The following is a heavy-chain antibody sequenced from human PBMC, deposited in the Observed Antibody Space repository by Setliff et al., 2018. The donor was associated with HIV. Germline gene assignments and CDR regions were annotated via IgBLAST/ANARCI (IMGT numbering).Heavy chain of an antibody. V-gene: IGHV4-61*09. CDR3: ARRTYGSGWLAPMGFDS. CDR1: SDSISSGSYY. Sequence: PSETLSLTCSVSSDSISSGSYYWSWIRLPAGKGLEWIGQIHTSGSTNYNPSLKSRLTISIDTSKNQFSLQLSPVTAADTAVYYCARRTYGSGWLAPMGFDSWGQGTMVTVSS. D-gene: IGHD6-19*01. CDR2: IHTSGST. J-gene: IGHJ4*02.